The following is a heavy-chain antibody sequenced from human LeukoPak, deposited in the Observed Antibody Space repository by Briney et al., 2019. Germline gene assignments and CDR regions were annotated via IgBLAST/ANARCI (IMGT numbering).Heavy chain of an antibody. V-gene: IGHV1-2*02. CDR3: ARGRASPSGYYYDY. D-gene: IGHD3-22*01. J-gene: IGHJ4*02. CDR2: INPNSGGT. Sequence: GASVKVSCKASGYTFTGYCMHWVRQAPGQGLEWMGWINPNSGGTNYAQKFQGRVTMTRDTSISTAYMELSRLRSDDTAVYYCARGRASPSGYYYDYWGQGTLVTVSS. CDR1: GYTFTGYC.